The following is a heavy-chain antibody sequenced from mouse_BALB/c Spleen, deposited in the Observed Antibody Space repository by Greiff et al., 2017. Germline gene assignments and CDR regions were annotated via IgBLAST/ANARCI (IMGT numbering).Heavy chain of an antibody. J-gene: IGHJ2*01. D-gene: IGHD4-1*01. CDR1: GFNIKDYY. Sequence: EVQLQQSGAELVRSGASVKLSCTASGFNIKDYYMHWVKQRPEQGLEWIGWIDPENGDTEYAPKFQGKATMTADTSSNTAYLQLSSLASEDSALYYCARTGRLGFDYWGQGTTLTVSS. CDR2: IDPENGDT. V-gene: IGHV14-4*02. CDR3: ARTGRLGFDY.